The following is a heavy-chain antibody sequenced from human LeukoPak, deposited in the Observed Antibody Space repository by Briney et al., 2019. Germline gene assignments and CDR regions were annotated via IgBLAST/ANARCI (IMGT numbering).Heavy chain of an antibody. D-gene: IGHD2-8*01. J-gene: IGHJ4*02. Sequence: SVKVSCKASGGTFSSFAVSWVRQAPGQGLEWMGRIIPILGIPNYAHKFQGSVTLTADESTNTVYMELSSLRSEDTAVYYCARESNPIYCTNGVCPIDYWGQGTLVIVSS. CDR1: GGTFSSFA. CDR3: ARESNPIYCTNGVCPIDY. V-gene: IGHV1-69*04. CDR2: IIPILGIP.